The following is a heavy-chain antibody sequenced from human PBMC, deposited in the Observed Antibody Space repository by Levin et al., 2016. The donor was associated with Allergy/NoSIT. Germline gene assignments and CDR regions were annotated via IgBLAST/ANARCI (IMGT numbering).Heavy chain of an antibody. J-gene: IGHJ6*02. CDR1: GFTFSSYA. Sequence: GGSLRLSCAASGFTFSSYAMHWVRQAPGKGLEWVAVISYDGSNKYYADSVKGRFTISRDNSKNTLYLQMNSLRAEDTAVYYCPRGGYYTREYYYYYGMDVWGQGTTVTVSS. CDR2: ISYDGSNK. D-gene: IGHD3-10*01. CDR3: PRGGYYTREYYYYYGMDV. V-gene: IGHV3-30-3*01.